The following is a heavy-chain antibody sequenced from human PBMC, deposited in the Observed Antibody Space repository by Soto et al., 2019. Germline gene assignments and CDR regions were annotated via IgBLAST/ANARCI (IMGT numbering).Heavy chain of an antibody. V-gene: IGHV4-59*01. D-gene: IGHD6-25*01. J-gene: IGHJ5*02. CDR1: GGSLSNNY. CDR2: IYYSGTT. Sequence: SETLSLTCTVSGGSLSNNYWSWIRQPPGKGLEWIGYIYYSGTTNYNPSLESRVTISADTSKNQFSLKLSSVTAADTAVYYCARPHGGSSGWDNWFDPWGQGTLVTVSS. CDR3: ARPHGGSSGWDNWFDP.